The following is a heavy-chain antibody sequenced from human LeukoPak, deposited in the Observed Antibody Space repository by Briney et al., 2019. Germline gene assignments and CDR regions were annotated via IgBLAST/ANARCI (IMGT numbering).Heavy chain of an antibody. CDR1: GFTFSSYW. V-gene: IGHV3-74*01. J-gene: IGHJ4*02. Sequence: GGSLRLSCAASGFTFSSYWMHWVRQAPGKGLVWVSRINSDGSSTSCADSVKGRFTISRDNAKNTLYLQMNSLRAEDTAVYYCARGPWGYYDSSGYDGLDYWGQGTLVTVSS. CDR3: ARGPWGYYDSSGYDGLDY. D-gene: IGHD3-22*01. CDR2: INSDGSST.